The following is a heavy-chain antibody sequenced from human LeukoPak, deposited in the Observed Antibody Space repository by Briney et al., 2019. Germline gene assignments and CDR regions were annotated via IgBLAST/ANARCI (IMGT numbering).Heavy chain of an antibody. V-gene: IGHV5-51*01. CDR2: VYPGNSDT. Sequence: GESLKVSCKGFGYSFTSYWIAWVRQMPGMGLEWMGAVYPGNSDTRYSPSFQGQVTISADRSISTACLQWSSLKASDTAVYYCARGATTHDYWGQGTLVTVSS. CDR1: GYSFTSYW. J-gene: IGHJ4*02. D-gene: IGHD1-1*01. CDR3: ARGATTHDY.